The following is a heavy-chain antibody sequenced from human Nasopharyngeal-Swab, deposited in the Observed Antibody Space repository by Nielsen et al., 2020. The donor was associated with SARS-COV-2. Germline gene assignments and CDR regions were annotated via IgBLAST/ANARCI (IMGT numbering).Heavy chain of an antibody. D-gene: IGHD6-19*01. Sequence: GESLKISCAASGFTFTNYWMHWVRRTPGKGLVWVSRINIDGSRTGYADSVKGRFTISRDNAKNSLYLQMNSLRAEDTAVYYCARSEYSSAFDYWGQGTLVTVSS. CDR1: GFTFTNYW. V-gene: IGHV3-74*01. CDR3: ARSEYSSAFDY. J-gene: IGHJ4*02. CDR2: INIDGSRT.